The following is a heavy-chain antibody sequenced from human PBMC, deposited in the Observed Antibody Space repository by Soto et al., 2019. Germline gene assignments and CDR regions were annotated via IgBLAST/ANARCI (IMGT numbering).Heavy chain of an antibody. CDR3: ARMGYYDSSGYLLGRSSGFYWYFDL. CDR2: IYYSGST. Sequence: QVQLQESGPGLVKPSETLSLTCTVSGGSISSYYWSWIRQPPGKGLEWIGYIYYSGSTNYNPSLKSRVTISVDTSKNQFSLKLSSVTAADTAVYYCARMGYYDSSGYLLGRSSGFYWYFDLWGRGTLVTVSS. J-gene: IGHJ2*01. D-gene: IGHD3-22*01. CDR1: GGSISSYY. V-gene: IGHV4-59*01.